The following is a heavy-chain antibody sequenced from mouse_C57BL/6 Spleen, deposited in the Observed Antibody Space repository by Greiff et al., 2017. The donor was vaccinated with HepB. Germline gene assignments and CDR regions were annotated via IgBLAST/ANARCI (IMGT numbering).Heavy chain of an antibody. V-gene: IGHV1-69*01. CDR1: GYTFTSYW. D-gene: IGHD1-1*01. Sequence: QVQLQQSGAELVMPGASVKLSCKASGYTFTSYWMHWVKQRPGQGLEWIGEIDPSDSYTNYNQKFKGKSTLTVDKSSSTAYMQLSSLTSEDSAVYYCARGSYYGSSYGYWGQGTTLTVSS. J-gene: IGHJ2*01. CDR3: ARGSYYGSSYGY. CDR2: IDPSDSYT.